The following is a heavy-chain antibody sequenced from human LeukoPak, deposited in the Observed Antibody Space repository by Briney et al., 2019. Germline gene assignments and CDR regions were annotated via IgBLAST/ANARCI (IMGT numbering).Heavy chain of an antibody. CDR3: ARLLGGYSDWYFDL. Sequence: PSETLSLTCTVSGGSISPYYWSWIRQPPGKGLEWIGYIYYSGNTNYNPSLKSRVTISVDTSKNQFSLKLSSVTAADTAVYYCARLLGGYSDWYFDLWGRGTLVTVSS. CDR2: IYYSGNT. V-gene: IGHV4-59*08. D-gene: IGHD3-22*01. CDR1: GGSISPYY. J-gene: IGHJ2*01.